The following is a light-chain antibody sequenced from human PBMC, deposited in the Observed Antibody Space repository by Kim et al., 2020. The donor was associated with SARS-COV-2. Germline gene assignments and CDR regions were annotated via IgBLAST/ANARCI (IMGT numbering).Light chain of an antibody. V-gene: IGLV2-23*02. J-gene: IGLJ1*01. CDR2: EVN. CDR1: SSDVGGYNV. CDR3: CSRAGSSSYV. Sequence: HSTTIPCAGTSSDVGGYNVGMWHQQHPGKAPKLMIYEVNKRPWGVSDRFSGSKSGITASLTISGLQAEDEADYDCCSRAGSSSYVFGSGTKVTVL.